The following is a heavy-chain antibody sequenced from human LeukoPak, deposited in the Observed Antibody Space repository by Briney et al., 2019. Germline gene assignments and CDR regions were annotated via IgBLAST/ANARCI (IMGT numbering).Heavy chain of an antibody. J-gene: IGHJ5*02. CDR2: INHSGST. D-gene: IGHD3-10*01. Sequence: KPSETLSLTCAVYGGSFSGYYWSWIRQPTGKGLEWIGEINHSGSTNYNPSLKSRVTISVDTSKNQFSLKLSSVTAADTAVYYCARGRRLLWFGYNWFDPWGQGTLVTVSS. V-gene: IGHV4-34*01. CDR1: GGSFSGYY. CDR3: ARGRRLLWFGYNWFDP.